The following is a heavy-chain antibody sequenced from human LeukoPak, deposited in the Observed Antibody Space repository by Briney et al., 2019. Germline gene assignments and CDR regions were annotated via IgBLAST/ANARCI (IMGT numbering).Heavy chain of an antibody. V-gene: IGHV3-53*01. CDR1: GFSVSSNY. D-gene: IGHD4-17*01. CDR2: IYSGGYT. Sequence: GGSLRLSCAASGFSVSSNYMSWVRQAPGKGLEWVSVIYSGGYTNYADSVKGRFTISRDNSMNTLYLQMNSLRVEDTAVYYCARDDPYGDWGQGTLVTVSS. CDR3: ARDDPYGD. J-gene: IGHJ4*02.